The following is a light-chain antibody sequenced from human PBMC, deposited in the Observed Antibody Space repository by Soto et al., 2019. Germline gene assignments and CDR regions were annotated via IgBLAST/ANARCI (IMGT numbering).Light chain of an antibody. Sequence: EIVLTQSPGTLSLSPGERATLSCRASQSVSNNYLAWYQQKPGQAPRLLIYGASNRATGIPDRFSGSKSGTDFTLTIRRLEPEDAGVYYCQQYGSSPITFGQGTRLEIK. CDR1: QSVSNNY. CDR3: QQYGSSPIT. CDR2: GAS. J-gene: IGKJ5*01. V-gene: IGKV3-20*01.